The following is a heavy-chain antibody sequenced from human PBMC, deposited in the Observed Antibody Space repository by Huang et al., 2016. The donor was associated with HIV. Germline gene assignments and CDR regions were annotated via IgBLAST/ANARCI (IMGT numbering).Heavy chain of an antibody. CDR1: GFTFNKYG. D-gene: IGHD7-27*01. J-gene: IGHJ4*02. CDR2: ISNDERNK. CDR3: AKDGDGGGSLDN. Sequence: QVQLVESGGGVVQPGRSLRLSCAASGFTFNKYGMHWVRQAPGKGRDWLAVISNDERNKQYVDSVKGRFTISRDNSKNTLYLQMNSLRDEDTALYYCAKDGDGGGSLDNWGQGTLVIVSS. V-gene: IGHV3-30*18.